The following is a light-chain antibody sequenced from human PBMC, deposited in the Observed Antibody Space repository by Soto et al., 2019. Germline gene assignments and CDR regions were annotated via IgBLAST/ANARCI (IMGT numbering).Light chain of an antibody. CDR2: GAS. CDR3: QQYGSSPPRT. CDR1: QSVSSSY. J-gene: IGKJ1*01. Sequence: EIVLTQSPGTLSLSPGERATLSCRASQSVSSSYLAWYQQKPGQAPRLLIYGASITATGTPDRFSGSGSGTEFTLTIRRLEPEDFAVYYCQQYGSSPPRTFGQGTKVDIK. V-gene: IGKV3-20*01.